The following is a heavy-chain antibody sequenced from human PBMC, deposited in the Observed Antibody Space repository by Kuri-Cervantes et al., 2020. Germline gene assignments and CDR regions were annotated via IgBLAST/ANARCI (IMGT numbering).Heavy chain of an antibody. CDR1: GYTLTDLS. J-gene: IGHJ4*02. CDR2: INPSGGST. V-gene: IGHV1-46*01. CDR3: ARDRSGMVRGVNFDY. D-gene: IGHD3-10*01. Sequence: ASVKVSCKVSGYTLTDLSMHWVRQAPGKGLEWMGIINPSGGSTSYAQKFQGRVTMTRDTSTSTVYMELSSLGSEDTAVYYCARDRSGMVRGVNFDYWGQGTLVTVSS.